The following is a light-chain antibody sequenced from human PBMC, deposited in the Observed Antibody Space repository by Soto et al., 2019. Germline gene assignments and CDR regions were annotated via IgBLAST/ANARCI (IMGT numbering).Light chain of an antibody. CDR3: CSYASSMTWV. CDR2: EAT. CDR1: SNDVGSYNF. V-gene: IGLV2-23*01. Sequence: QSALTQPASVSGSPGQSITISCTGTSNDVGSYNFVSWYQHHPGKAPKLLIYEATKRPSGVSHRFSGSKSGNTASLTISVLQAEDEGEHYCCSYASSMTWVFGGGTKLTVL. J-gene: IGLJ3*02.